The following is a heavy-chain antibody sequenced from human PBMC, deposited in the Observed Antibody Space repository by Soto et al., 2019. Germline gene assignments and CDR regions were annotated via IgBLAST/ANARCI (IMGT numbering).Heavy chain of an antibody. D-gene: IGHD3-10*01. CDR3: ASYRGSYFPVGHDR. J-gene: IGHJ5*02. CDR2: IKQDGSEI. CDR1: GFMLRSYW. Sequence: VYLVESGGGLVEPGGSLRLSCEASGFMLRSYWMSWVRQAPGEGLEWVANIKQDGSEIHYLESVEGRFTIFRDNARRSLFLQRNSLRAEDTAVYCCASYRGSYFPVGHDRWGQGTRFVVSS. V-gene: IGHV3-7*01.